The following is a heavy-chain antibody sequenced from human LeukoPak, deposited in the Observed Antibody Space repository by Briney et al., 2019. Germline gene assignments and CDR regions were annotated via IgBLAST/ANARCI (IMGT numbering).Heavy chain of an antibody. CDR3: AREAPPGTMVRGGIDY. V-gene: IGHV1-2*02. D-gene: IGHD3-10*01. CDR2: INPNSGGT. J-gene: IGHJ4*02. CDR1: GYTFTGYY. Sequence: ASVKVSCKASGYTFTGYYIHWLRQAPGQGLEWMGFINPNSGGTNYAQKFQGRVTMTRDTSISTAYMELSRLRSDDTAVYYCAREAPPGTMVRGGIDYWGQGTLVTVSS.